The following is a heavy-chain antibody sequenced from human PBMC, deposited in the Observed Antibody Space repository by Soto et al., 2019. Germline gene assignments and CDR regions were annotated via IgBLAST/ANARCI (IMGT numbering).Heavy chain of an antibody. D-gene: IGHD6-13*01. J-gene: IGHJ5*02. CDR3: ARGVYGSSWYSWSDP. CDR1: GYTFTSHG. CDR2: ISAYNGNT. V-gene: IGHV1-18*04. Sequence: GASVKVSCKASGYTFTSHGISWVRQAPGQGLEWMGWISAYNGNTNYAQKLQGRVTMTTDTSTSTAYMELRSLRSDDTAVYYCARGVYGSSWYSWSDPWGQGTLVTVSS.